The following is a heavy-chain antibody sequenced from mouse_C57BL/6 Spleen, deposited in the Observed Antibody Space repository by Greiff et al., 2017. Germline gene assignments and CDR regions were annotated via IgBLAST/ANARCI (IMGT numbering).Heavy chain of an antibody. V-gene: IGHV14-3*01. J-gene: IGHJ3*01. CDR1: GFNTKNTY. CDR3: ARGYDYDEIFAY. Sequence: VQLQQSVAELVRPGASVKLSCTASGFNTKNTYMHWVKQRPEQGLEWIGRIDPANGNTKYAPKFQGKATITADTSSNTAYLQLSSLTSEDTAIYYCARGYDYDEIFAYWGQGTLVTVSA. D-gene: IGHD2-4*01. CDR2: IDPANGNT.